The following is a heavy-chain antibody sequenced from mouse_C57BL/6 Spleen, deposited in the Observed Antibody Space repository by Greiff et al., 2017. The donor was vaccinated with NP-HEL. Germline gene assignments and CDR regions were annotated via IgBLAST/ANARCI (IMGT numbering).Heavy chain of an antibody. Sequence: QVQLKQSGPELVKPGASVKISCKASGYAFSSSWMTWVKQRPGKGLEWIGRVYPGDGDTNYNGKFKGKATLTADKSSSTAYMQLSSLTSEDSAVYFCARPGHYSNYGYFDVWGTGTTVTVSS. CDR2: VYPGDGDT. CDR3: ARPGHYSNYGYFDV. D-gene: IGHD2-5*01. V-gene: IGHV1-82*01. J-gene: IGHJ1*03. CDR1: GYAFSSSW.